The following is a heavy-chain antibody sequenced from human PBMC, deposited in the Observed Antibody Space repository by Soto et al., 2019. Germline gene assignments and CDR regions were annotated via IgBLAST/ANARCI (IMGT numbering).Heavy chain of an antibody. CDR2: ISAYNGNT. CDR3: ARGHVLMVYAAKGHWFDP. D-gene: IGHD2-8*01. Sequence: ASVKVSCKASGYTFTSYGISWVRQAPVQGLEWMGWISAYNGNTNYAQKLQGRVTMTRDTSTSTAYMGLRSLRSEDTAVYYCARGHVLMVYAAKGHWFDPWGQGTLVTVSS. J-gene: IGHJ5*02. CDR1: GYTFTSYG. V-gene: IGHV1-18*01.